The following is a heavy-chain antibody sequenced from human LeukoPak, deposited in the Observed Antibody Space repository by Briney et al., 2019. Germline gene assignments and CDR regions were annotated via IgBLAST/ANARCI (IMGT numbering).Heavy chain of an antibody. CDR3: ARTPSGTYDY. V-gene: IGHV3-23*01. Sequence: AGGSLRLSCATSGFTFSSYVMSWVRQAPGKGLEWVSTISGSGGSTYYADSVKGRFTISRDNSKTTLFLQMNSLRAEDTAVYYCARTPSGTYDYWGQGTLVTVSS. CDR1: GFTFSSYV. CDR2: ISGSGGST. D-gene: IGHD1-26*01. J-gene: IGHJ4*02.